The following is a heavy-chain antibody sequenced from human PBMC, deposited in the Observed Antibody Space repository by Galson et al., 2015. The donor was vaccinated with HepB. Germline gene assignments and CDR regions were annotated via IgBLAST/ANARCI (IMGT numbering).Heavy chain of an antibody. V-gene: IGHV3-30*04. J-gene: IGHJ4*01. CDR3: ARLAAT. CDR1: GFTFSNYA. D-gene: IGHD6-25*01. Sequence: SLRLSCAGSGFTFSNYALHWVRQAPGKGLEGVAAIAHDGSKKYYAAAVKGRFTISRDSSRDTRYLQMSNLKADDTAIYYCARLAATWGRGTLVTVPS. CDR2: IAHDGSKK.